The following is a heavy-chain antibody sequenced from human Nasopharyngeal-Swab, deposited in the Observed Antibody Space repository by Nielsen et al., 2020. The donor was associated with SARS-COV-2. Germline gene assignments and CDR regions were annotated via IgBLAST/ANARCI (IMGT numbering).Heavy chain of an antibody. Sequence: SETLSLTCTVSGGSISSGFYYWSWIRQHPGKGLEWIGYIYYSGSTYYNPSLKSRVTISVDTSKNQFSLKLSSVTAADTAVYYCARRPAELAYNWNYGVAFDIWGQGTMVTVSS. CDR2: IYYSGST. CDR3: ARRPAELAYNWNYGVAFDI. D-gene: IGHD1-7*01. V-gene: IGHV4-31*03. CDR1: GGSISSGFYY. J-gene: IGHJ3*02.